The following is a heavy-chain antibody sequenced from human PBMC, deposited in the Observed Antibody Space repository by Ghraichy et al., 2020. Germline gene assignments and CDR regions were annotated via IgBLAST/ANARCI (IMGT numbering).Heavy chain of an antibody. CDR2: IKQDESEK. Sequence: ETLSLTCAASRFTFSSYWMSWVRQAPGKGLEWVANIKQDESEKYYVDSVKGRFTISRDNAKNSLYLQMNSLRAEDTAVYYGARVRGYRYGLDAFDIWGQGTMVTVSS. D-gene: IGHD5-18*01. V-gene: IGHV3-7*01. CDR3: ARVRGYRYGLDAFDI. CDR1: RFTFSSYW. J-gene: IGHJ3*02.